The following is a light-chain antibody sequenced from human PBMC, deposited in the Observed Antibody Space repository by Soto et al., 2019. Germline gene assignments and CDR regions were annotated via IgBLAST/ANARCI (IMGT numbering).Light chain of an antibody. V-gene: IGKV3D-20*01. CDR3: QHYGSSPPYS. J-gene: IGKJ2*03. CDR1: QSVSSTS. Sequence: EIGLTQSPATLSLSPGDTVTLSCGASQSVSSTSVAWYQHKPGLAPRCLVYGASRSAPGIPDRFSSSGSGTALTLTLSRLEPEDCAVHYCQHYGSSPPYSFAQGAKVAI. CDR2: GAS.